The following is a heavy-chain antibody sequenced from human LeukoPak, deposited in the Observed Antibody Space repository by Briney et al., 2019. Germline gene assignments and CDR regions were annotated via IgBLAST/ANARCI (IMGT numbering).Heavy chain of an antibody. CDR1: GFAFSSLW. V-gene: IGHV3-74*01. D-gene: IGHD4-17*01. J-gene: IGHJ4*02. Sequence: GGSLRLSCEASGFAFSSLWMHWDRQAPGKGLVWASYINSDGSSTNYADSVKGRFTISRDNAKNMLYLQMNGLRAEDTAVYYCVRGGYGSIDYWGQGTLVTVSS. CDR3: VRGGYGSIDY. CDR2: INSDGSST.